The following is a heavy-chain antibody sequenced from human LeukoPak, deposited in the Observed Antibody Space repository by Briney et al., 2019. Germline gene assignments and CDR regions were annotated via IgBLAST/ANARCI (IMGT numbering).Heavy chain of an antibody. CDR1: GFTFSDYY. D-gene: IGHD6-19*01. Sequence: GGSLRLSCAASGFTFSDYYMNWIRQAPGKGLEWISYINSSGSTIYYADSVKGRFTISRDNAKNSLYLQMDSLRAEDTAVYYCARVKISSGSGWAHYNYYYGMDVWGQGTTVTVSS. CDR3: ARVKISSGSGWAHYNYYYGMDV. V-gene: IGHV3-11*01. J-gene: IGHJ6*02. CDR2: INSSGSTI.